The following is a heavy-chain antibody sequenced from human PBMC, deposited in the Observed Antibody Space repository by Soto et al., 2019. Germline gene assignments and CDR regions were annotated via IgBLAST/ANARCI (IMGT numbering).Heavy chain of an antibody. V-gene: IGHV1-18*01. CDR3: ARDLEDIVVVPAAMGYYFDY. Sequence: ASVKVSCKASGYTFTSYGISWVRQAPGQGLEWMGWISAYNGNTNYAQKLQGRVTMTTDTSTSTAYMELRSLRSDDTAVYYCARDLEDIVVVPAAMGYYFDYWGQGTLVPVSS. CDR2: ISAYNGNT. J-gene: IGHJ4*02. D-gene: IGHD2-2*01. CDR1: GYTFTSYG.